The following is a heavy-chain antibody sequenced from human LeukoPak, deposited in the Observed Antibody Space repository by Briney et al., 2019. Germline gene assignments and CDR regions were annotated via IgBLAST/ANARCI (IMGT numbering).Heavy chain of an antibody. Sequence: EGSLRLSCAASGFTFSSYSMNWVRQAPGKGLEWVSYISSSSSTIYYADSVKGRFTISRDNAKNSLYLQMNSLRAEDTAVYYCARDRPELRGASYYYYIDVWSKGTTVTVSS. CDR1: GFTFSSYS. V-gene: IGHV3-48*01. D-gene: IGHD1-7*01. J-gene: IGHJ6*03. CDR2: ISSSSSTI. CDR3: ARDRPELRGASYYYYIDV.